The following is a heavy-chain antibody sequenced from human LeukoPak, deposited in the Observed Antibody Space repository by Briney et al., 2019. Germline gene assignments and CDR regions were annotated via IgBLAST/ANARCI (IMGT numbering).Heavy chain of an antibody. CDR1: GCIINNYW. CDR3: TRREMTTPYFDN. D-gene: IGHD5-24*01. V-gene: IGHV5-51*01. Sequence: ESLNFSSEGSGCIINNYWLAWVRPMPGKGLKWMGIIAPGDSETRYSPSFQGQVTISADKSISTAYLQWSSLKASDTAMYYCTRREMTTPYFDNWGQGTLVTVSS. J-gene: IGHJ4*02. CDR2: IAPGDSET.